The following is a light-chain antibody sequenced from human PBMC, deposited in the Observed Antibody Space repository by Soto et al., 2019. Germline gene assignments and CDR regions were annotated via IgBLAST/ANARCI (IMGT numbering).Light chain of an antibody. CDR2: DAS. J-gene: IGKJ1*01. Sequence: EIVVSQSPATLSLSPGERAILSCRASQNVGSFLVWFQQKPGQAPRLLIYDASNRTTGIPARFSGSGSGTDFTLTISSLEPEDFAVYYCQQRSKWPWAFGQGTKVEIK. CDR1: QNVGSF. CDR3: QQRSKWPWA. V-gene: IGKV3-11*01.